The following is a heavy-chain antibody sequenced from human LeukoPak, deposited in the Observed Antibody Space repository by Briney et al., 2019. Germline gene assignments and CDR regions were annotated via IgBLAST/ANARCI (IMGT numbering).Heavy chain of an antibody. J-gene: IGHJ3*02. Sequence: ASVKVSCRASGYTFTAYYILWVRQAPGQGLEWMGWINPNSGDTTLPQRFQGRVTMTRDTTIITAYMELSSLTSDDTGMYYCARGPTLGLGIWGQGTMVTVSS. CDR3: ARGPTLGLGI. CDR1: GYTFTAYY. CDR2: INPNSGDT. V-gene: IGHV1-2*02.